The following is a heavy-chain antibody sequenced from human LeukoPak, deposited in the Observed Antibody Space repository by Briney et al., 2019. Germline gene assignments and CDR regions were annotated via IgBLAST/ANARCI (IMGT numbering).Heavy chain of an antibody. CDR1: GYTFTGYY. CDR2: INPNSGGT. Sequence: ASVKVSCKASGYTFTGYYMHWVRQAPGQGLEWVGWINPNSGGTNYAQKFQGRVTMTRDTSISTAYMELSRLRSDDTAVYYCARVTLRFLEWLSPFDYWGQGTLVTVSS. V-gene: IGHV1-2*02. D-gene: IGHD3-3*01. CDR3: ARVTLRFLEWLSPFDY. J-gene: IGHJ4*02.